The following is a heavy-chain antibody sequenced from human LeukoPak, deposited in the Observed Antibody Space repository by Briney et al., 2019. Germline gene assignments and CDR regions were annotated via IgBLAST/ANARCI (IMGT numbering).Heavy chain of an antibody. CDR1: GFTFSSYA. V-gene: IGHV3-30*04. D-gene: IGHD6-25*01. J-gene: IGHJ4*02. CDR2: ISYDGSNK. CDR3: ARDSSGAAI. Sequence: GGSLRLSCAASGFTFSSYAMHWVRQAPGKGLEWVAVISYDGSNKYYADSVKGRFTISRDNSKNTLYLQMNSLRAVDTAVYYCARDSSGAAIWGQGTLVTVSS.